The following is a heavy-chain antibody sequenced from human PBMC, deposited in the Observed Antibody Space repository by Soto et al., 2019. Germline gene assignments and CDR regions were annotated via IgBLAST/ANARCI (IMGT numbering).Heavy chain of an antibody. CDR3: ASGAAAGMGGYDFNYYYYMEV. D-gene: IGHD6-13*01. J-gene: IGHJ6*03. CDR2: FDPEDGET. V-gene: IGHV1-24*01. CDR1: GYTLTELS. Sequence: GASVKVSCKVSGYTLTELSMHWVRQAPGKGLEWMGGFDPEDGETIYAQKFQGRVTMTRDTSTSTVYMELSSLRSEDTAVYYCASGAAAGMGGYDFNYYYYMEVWGKGTTVTVSS.